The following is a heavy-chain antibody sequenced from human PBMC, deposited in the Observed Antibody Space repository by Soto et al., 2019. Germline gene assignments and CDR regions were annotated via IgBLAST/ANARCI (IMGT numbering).Heavy chain of an antibody. CDR3: AKVTAPVVSLGDSFEI. CDR1: GFTFSSYG. Sequence: QVQLVESGGGVVQPRRSLRLSCAASGFTFSSYGIHWVRQAPGKGLEWVAVISYDGSNKYYADSVKGRFTISRDISKNTVYLQMNRLASEDTAVYYCAKVTAPVVSLGDSFEIWGHGTMVTVSS. CDR2: ISYDGSNK. V-gene: IGHV3-30*18. J-gene: IGHJ3*02. D-gene: IGHD2-21*02.